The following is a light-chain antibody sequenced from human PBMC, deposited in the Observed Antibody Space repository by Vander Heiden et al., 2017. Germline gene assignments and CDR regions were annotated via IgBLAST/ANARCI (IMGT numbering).Light chain of an antibody. V-gene: IGLV1-40*01. CDR2: GDT. Sequence: QSALMQPPSESGTPCKRVTISCTGSSSNLGAGYDVCWYQHLPGTVPKLLIYGDTNRPSGVPDRFSGSKSATSASLAITGLQAEDEADYYCQSFDSSLSGYVFGTGTKVTVL. CDR3: QSFDSSLSGYV. CDR1: SSNLGAGYD. J-gene: IGLJ1*01.